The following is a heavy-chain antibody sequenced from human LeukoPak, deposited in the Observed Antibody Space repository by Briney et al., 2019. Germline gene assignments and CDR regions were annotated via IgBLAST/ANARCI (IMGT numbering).Heavy chain of an antibody. CDR3: ARQLRGPNWFDP. D-gene: IGHD1-7*01. CDR2: IKHRGRT. CDR1: GSSISSDYY. J-gene: IGHJ5*02. V-gene: IGHV4-38-2*02. Sequence: SETLSLTCSVSGSSISSDYYWGWVRQPPGKGLEWIGSIKHRGRTYYNPSLKSRVTISVDTSKNQFSLKLSSVTAADTAVYYCARQLRGPNWFDPWGQGTLVTVSS.